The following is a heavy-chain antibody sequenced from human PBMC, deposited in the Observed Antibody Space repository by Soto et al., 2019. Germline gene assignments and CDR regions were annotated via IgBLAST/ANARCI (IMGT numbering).Heavy chain of an antibody. CDR3: ARDKFSGTYYIKGVTYLFDY. Sequence: GGSLRLSCAASGFSFIDYWMSWVRQAPGKGLEWVANLNQDGNEKNYMDYVRGRFTISRDNAKNSVYLQLNSLRAEDTAVYYCARDKFSGTYYIKGVTYLFDYWGQGALVTVSS. V-gene: IGHV3-7*03. J-gene: IGHJ4*02. CDR2: LNQDGNEK. CDR1: GFSFIDYW. D-gene: IGHD1-26*01.